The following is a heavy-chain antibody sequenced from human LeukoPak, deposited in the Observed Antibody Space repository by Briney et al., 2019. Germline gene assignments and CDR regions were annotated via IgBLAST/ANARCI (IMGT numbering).Heavy chain of an antibody. V-gene: IGHV4-39*01. J-gene: IGHJ4*02. CDR1: GGSISSSSYY. Sequence: MTSETLSLTCTVSGGSISSSSYYWGWIRQPPGKGLEWIGSIYYSGSTYYNPSLKSRVTISVDTSKNQFSLKLSSVTAADTAVYYCASTSGWHREGYFDYWGQGTLVTVSS. CDR2: IYYSGST. D-gene: IGHD6-19*01. CDR3: ASTSGWHREGYFDY.